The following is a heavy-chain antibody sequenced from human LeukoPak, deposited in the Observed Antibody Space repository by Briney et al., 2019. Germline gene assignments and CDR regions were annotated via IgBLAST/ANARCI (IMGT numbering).Heavy chain of an antibody. Sequence: GGSLRLSCAASGFTFSSYWMSWVRQAPGKGLEWVANINQDGSEKNYVGSVKGRFTISRDNAKNSLYLQMNSLRAEDTAIYYCAYGKNYDSSGSLFDYWGQGTLVTVSS. J-gene: IGHJ4*02. V-gene: IGHV3-7*01. CDR3: AYGKNYDSSGSLFDY. CDR1: GFTFSSYW. CDR2: INQDGSEK. D-gene: IGHD3-22*01.